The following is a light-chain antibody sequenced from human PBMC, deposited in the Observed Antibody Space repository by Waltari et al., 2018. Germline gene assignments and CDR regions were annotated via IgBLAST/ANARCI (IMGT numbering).Light chain of an antibody. J-gene: IGLJ1*01. Sequence: QSALSQPASVSASFGQSITISCTGTSSDVGYSDSVSWYQHHPDKAPKFIIYDVSKRPSGVPNRFSGSKYGKRASLTISGLQPDDEAVYYCCAFAVGDTYVFGSGTNVTV. CDR3: CAFAVGDTYV. V-gene: IGLV2-23*02. CDR2: DVS. CDR1: SSDVGYSDS.